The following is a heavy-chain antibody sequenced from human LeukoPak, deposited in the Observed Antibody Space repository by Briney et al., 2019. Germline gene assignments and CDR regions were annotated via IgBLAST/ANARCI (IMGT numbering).Heavy chain of an antibody. D-gene: IGHD3-10*02. V-gene: IGHV6-1*01. J-gene: IGHJ6*02. CDR3: ARAMFGELPYYYYYGMDV. CDR2: TYYRSKWYN. CDR1: GDSVSSTSAA. Sequence: SQTLSLTCAISGDSVSSTSAAWNWIRQSPSRGLEWLGRTYYRSKWYNDYALSVKSRITINPDTFNNRFSLQLNSVTPEDTAVYYCARAMFGELPYYYYYGMDVWGQGTTVTVSS.